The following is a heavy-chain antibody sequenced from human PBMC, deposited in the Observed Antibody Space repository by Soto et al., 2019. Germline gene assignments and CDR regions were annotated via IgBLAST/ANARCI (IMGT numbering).Heavy chain of an antibody. CDR1: GGSISSYY. CDR2: IYYSGST. Sequence: SETLSLTCTVSGGSISSYYWSWIRQPPGKGLEWIGYIYYSGSTNYNPSLKSRVTISVDNAKNSVFLQMNSLTDEDTAVYYCARDHLWSFDYWGRGTLVTVSS. CDR3: ARDHLWSFDY. J-gene: IGHJ4*02. D-gene: IGHD2-8*02. V-gene: IGHV4-59*12.